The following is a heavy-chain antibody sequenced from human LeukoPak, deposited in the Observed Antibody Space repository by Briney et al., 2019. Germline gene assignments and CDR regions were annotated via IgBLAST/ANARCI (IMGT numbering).Heavy chain of an antibody. Sequence: GGSLRLSCAASGFTFSSYAMSWVRQAPGKGLEWVSAISGSGGSTYYADSVKGRFTISRDNSKNTLYLQMNSLRAEDTAVYYCAKDGEMATINNCFDYWGQGTLVTVSS. CDR2: ISGSGGST. CDR1: GFTFSSYA. J-gene: IGHJ4*02. V-gene: IGHV3-23*01. D-gene: IGHD5-24*01. CDR3: AKDGEMATINNCFDY.